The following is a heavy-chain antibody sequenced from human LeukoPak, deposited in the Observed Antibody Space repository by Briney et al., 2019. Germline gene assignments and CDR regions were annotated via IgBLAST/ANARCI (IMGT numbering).Heavy chain of an antibody. D-gene: IGHD6-19*01. CDR3: AKRGGQWPLSVASSFDL. Sequence: PGGSLRLSCAASGFTFSSYAMSWVRQAPGKGLEWVSAISGSGGSTYYADSVKGRFTISRDNSKNTLYLQMNSLRAEDTAVYYCAKRGGQWPLSVASSFDLWGRGTLVTVSS. J-gene: IGHJ2*01. CDR1: GFTFSSYA. V-gene: IGHV3-23*01. CDR2: ISGSGGST.